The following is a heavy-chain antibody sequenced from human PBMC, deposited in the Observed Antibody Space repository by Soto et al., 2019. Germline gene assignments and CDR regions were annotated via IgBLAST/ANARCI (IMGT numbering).Heavy chain of an antibody. J-gene: IGHJ4*02. D-gene: IGHD1-7*01. Sequence: SETLSLTCNVSGGSIDRSNYYWDWLRQPPGKGLEWIGTTYYNGNAYYNPSLRSRVSMSVDTSKNQFSLKLSSVTAADTAVYYCATMGTSATGLYYSDSWGQGTLVTVSS. CDR2: TYYNGNA. V-gene: IGHV4-39*07. CDR1: GGSIDRSNYY. CDR3: ATMGTSATGLYYSDS.